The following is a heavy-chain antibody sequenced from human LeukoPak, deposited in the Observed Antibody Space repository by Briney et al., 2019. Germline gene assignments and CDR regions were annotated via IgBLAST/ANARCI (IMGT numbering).Heavy chain of an antibody. CDR3: ATQHNYYDSSGSIYFQH. CDR2: FDPEDGET. V-gene: IGHV1-24*01. CDR1: GYTFTGYY. D-gene: IGHD3-22*01. Sequence: ASVKVSCKASGYTFTGYYMHWVRQAPGKGLEWMGGFDPEDGETIYAQKFQGRVTMTEDTSTDTAYMELSSLRSEDTAVYYCATQHNYYDSSGSIYFQHWGQGTLVTVSS. J-gene: IGHJ1*01.